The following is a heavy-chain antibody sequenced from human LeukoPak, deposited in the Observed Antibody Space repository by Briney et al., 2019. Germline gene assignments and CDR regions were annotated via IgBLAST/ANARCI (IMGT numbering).Heavy chain of an antibody. CDR3: ARHSSSSPTFDY. J-gene: IGHJ4*02. CDR1: GGSISSSSYY. V-gene: IGHV4-39*01. CDR2: IYYSGST. D-gene: IGHD6-6*01. Sequence: PSETLSLTCTVSGGSISSSSYYWGWIRQPPGKGLEWIGSIYYSGSTYYNPSLKSRVTISVDTSKNQFSLKLSSVTAADTAVYYCARHSSSSPTFDYWGQGTLVTVSS.